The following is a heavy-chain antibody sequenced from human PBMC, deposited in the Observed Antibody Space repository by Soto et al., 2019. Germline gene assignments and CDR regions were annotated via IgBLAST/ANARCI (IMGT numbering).Heavy chain of an antibody. D-gene: IGHD3-22*01. Sequence: GGSLRLSCVASGFTFTNYCMHWVRQAPGKGLVWVSYISSDGSNTNYADSVKGRFTISRDNAKNTLYLQMNSLRAEDTAVYYYARDQLYYNDISGRPLNAIDVWGQGTMVTVSS. V-gene: IGHV3-74*01. CDR3: ARDQLYYNDISGRPLNAIDV. CDR2: ISSDGSNT. J-gene: IGHJ3*01. CDR1: GFTFTNYC.